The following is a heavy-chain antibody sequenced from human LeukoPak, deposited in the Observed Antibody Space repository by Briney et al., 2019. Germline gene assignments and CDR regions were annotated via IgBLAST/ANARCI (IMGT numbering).Heavy chain of an antibody. CDR1: RGSISTYF. Sequence: PSETLSLTCTISRGSISTYFWNWIRQPPGKGLEWIGNIYYTGSTNYNPSLKSRVTLSVDTSKNHFSLELHSVTAADTAVYYCARGRSGYSPYHYYYYMDVWGKGTTVTVSS. D-gene: IGHD5-12*01. V-gene: IGHV4-59*01. J-gene: IGHJ6*03. CDR3: ARGRSGYSPYHYYYYMDV. CDR2: IYYTGST.